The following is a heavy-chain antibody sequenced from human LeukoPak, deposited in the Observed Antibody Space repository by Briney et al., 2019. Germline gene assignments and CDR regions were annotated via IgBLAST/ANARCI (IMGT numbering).Heavy chain of an antibody. D-gene: IGHD1-26*01. CDR3: AKSGSPWHNWFDP. V-gene: IGHV3-72*01. Sequence: PGGSLSLSCAAAGFTFSDHYMDWVRQAPGKGLEWVGRSRNKGDSYTTDYAASVKGRFTNSRDHSKNLLYLQMNSLKTEDTAVYYCAKSGSPWHNWFDPWGQGTLVTVSS. CDR2: SRNKGDSYTT. CDR1: GFTFSDHY. J-gene: IGHJ5*02.